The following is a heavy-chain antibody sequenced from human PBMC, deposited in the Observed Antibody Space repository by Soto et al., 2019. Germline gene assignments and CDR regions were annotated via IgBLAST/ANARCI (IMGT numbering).Heavy chain of an antibody. CDR2: IYHRGNT. Sequence: PSETLSLTCTVSGGSITSYFWTWIRQPPGKGLEWIGYIYHRGNTNYNPSLKSRVTFSVDTSKNQFSLKLSSVTAADTAVYYCARDKYYDSTGTFDFWGQGNLVTV. D-gene: IGHD3-22*01. CDR3: ARDKYYDSTGTFDF. J-gene: IGHJ4*02. V-gene: IGHV4-59*01. CDR1: GGSITSYF.